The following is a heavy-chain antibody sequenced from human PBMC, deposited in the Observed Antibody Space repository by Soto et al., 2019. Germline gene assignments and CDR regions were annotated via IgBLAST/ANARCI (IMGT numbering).Heavy chain of an antibody. J-gene: IGHJ4*02. CDR2: IKQDGSEK. CDR3: ARDGWSG. Sequence: GGSLRLSCAASGFTFGSYGMSWVRQAPGKGLEWVANIKQDGSEKYYVDSVKGRFTISRDNAKNSLYLQMNSLRAEDTAVYYCARDGWSGWGQGTLVTVSS. CDR1: GFTFGSYG. D-gene: IGHD6-19*01. V-gene: IGHV3-7*01.